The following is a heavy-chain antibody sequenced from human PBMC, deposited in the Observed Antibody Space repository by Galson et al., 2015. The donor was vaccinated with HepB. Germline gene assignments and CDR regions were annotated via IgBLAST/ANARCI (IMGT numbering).Heavy chain of an antibody. J-gene: IGHJ6*04. CDR2: ISSSSSYI. CDR1: GFTFSSYS. CDR3: AGDSSGYYYQGDV. V-gene: IGHV3-21*01. Sequence: SLRLSCAASGFTFSSYSMNWVRQAPGKGLEWVSSISSSSSYIYYADSVKGRFTISRDNAKNSLYLQMNSLRAEDTAVYYCAGDSSGYYYQGDVWGKGTTVTVSS. D-gene: IGHD3-22*01.